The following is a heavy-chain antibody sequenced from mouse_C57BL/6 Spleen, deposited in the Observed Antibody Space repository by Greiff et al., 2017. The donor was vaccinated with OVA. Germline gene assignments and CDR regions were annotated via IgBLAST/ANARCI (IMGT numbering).Heavy chain of an antibody. V-gene: IGHV1-81*01. J-gene: IGHJ1*03. CDR1: GYTFTSYG. CDR2: IYPRSGNT. Sequence: VQLQQSGAELARPGASVKLSCKASGYTFTSYGISWVKQRTGQGLEWIGEIYPRSGNTYYNEKFKGKATLTADTSSNTAYLQLSSLTSEDTSIYYCAREAEYYGNERYFDVWGTGTTLTVSS. CDR3: AREAEYYGNERYFDV. D-gene: IGHD1-1*01.